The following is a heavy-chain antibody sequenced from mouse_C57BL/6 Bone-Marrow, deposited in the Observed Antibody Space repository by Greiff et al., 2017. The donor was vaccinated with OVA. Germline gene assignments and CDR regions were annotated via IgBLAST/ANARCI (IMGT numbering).Heavy chain of an antibody. CDR2: IYPRDGST. J-gene: IGHJ2*01. CDR3: ARGRAPYYCEY. Sequence: QVQLQQSDAELVKPGASVKISCKASGYTFTDHTIHWMKQRPEQGLEWIGYIYPRDGSTKYNEKFKGKATLTADKTSSPAYMQLNSLTSEDSAVYFCARGRAPYYCEYWGKGTTLTVSS. D-gene: IGHD3-3*01. V-gene: IGHV1-78*01. CDR1: GYTFTDHT.